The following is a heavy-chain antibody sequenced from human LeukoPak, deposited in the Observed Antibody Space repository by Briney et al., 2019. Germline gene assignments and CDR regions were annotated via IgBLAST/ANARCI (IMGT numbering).Heavy chain of an antibody. V-gene: IGHV3-21*01. Sequence: GGSLRLSCAASGFTFSNSAMNWVRQVPGKGLEWVSSIDYDSSHIYYAASVRGRFTISRDNARNSVYLQMNRLRVEDTAVYYCEREPLRYLRVGHYDYWGQGTLVAVSS. CDR1: GFTFSNSA. J-gene: IGHJ4*02. CDR3: EREPLRYLRVGHYDY. D-gene: IGHD3-9*01. CDR2: IDYDSSHI.